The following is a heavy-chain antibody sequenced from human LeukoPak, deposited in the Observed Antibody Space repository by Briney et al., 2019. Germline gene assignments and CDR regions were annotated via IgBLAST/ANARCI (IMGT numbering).Heavy chain of an antibody. D-gene: IGHD3-3*01. CDR3: ARFGSKIQIRFLEWSLSLDI. J-gene: IGHJ3*02. CDR1: GYTFTSYD. Sequence: ASVKVSCKASGYTFTSYDINWVRQAPGQGLGWMGWINPNSGGTNYAQKFQGRVTMTRDTSISTAYMDLSRLRSDDTAVYYCARFGSKIQIRFLEWSLSLDIWGQGTMVTVSS. V-gene: IGHV1-2*02. CDR2: INPNSGGT.